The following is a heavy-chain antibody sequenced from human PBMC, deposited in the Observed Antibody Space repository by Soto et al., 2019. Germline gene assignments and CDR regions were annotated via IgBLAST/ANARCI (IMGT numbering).Heavy chain of an antibody. D-gene: IGHD3-9*01. Sequence: QVKLVESGGGVVQPGRSLRLSCAASGLTFSSYGMHWVRQAPGKGLECVAVIWYDGSNKYYADSVKGRFTISRDNSKNTLYLQMNSLRAEDTAVYYCARGAYDILTGYYHTLDYWGQGTLVTVSS. CDR2: IWYDGSNK. CDR3: ARGAYDILTGYYHTLDY. CDR1: GLTFSSYG. J-gene: IGHJ4*02. V-gene: IGHV3-33*01.